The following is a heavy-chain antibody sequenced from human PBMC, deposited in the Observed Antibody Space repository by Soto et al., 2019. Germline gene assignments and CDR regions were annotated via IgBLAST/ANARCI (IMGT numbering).Heavy chain of an antibody. CDR1: GFTFSSYA. J-gene: IGHJ3*02. CDR3: AKPTVYSSGWYGRNYDAFDI. D-gene: IGHD6-19*01. V-gene: IGHV3-23*01. Sequence: PGGSLRLSCAASGFTFSSYAMSWVRQAPGKGLEWVSAISGSGGSTYYSDSVKGRFTIPRDNSKNTLYLQMNSLRAEDTAVYYCAKPTVYSSGWYGRNYDAFDIWGQGTMVTVSS. CDR2: ISGSGGST.